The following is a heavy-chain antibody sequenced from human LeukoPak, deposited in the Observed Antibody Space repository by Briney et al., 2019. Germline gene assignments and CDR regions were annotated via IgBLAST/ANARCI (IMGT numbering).Heavy chain of an antibody. V-gene: IGHV3-21*01. J-gene: IGHJ3*02. Sequence: GGSLRLSCAASGFTFSSYSMNWVRQAPGKGLDWVSSISTAGSYIYYADSVKGRVTISRDNAKSSLYLQMNSLRGEDTAVYYCARLQTVGAQNDAFDIWGQGTMVTVSS. CDR1: GFTFSSYS. CDR3: ARLQTVGAQNDAFDI. CDR2: ISTAGSYI. D-gene: IGHD3-10*01.